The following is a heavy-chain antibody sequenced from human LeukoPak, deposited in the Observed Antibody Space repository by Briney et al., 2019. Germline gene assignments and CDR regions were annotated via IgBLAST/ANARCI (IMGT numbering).Heavy chain of an antibody. CDR2: INWNGGST. CDR1: GFTFDDYG. CDR3: ARGGVAGPYYFDY. D-gene: IGHD6-19*01. Sequence: GGSLRLYCAASGFTFDDYGMSWVRQAPGKGLEWVPGINWNGGSTGYADSVKGRFTISRDNAKNSLYLQMNSLRAEDTALHYCARGGVAGPYYFDYWGQRTLVTVSS. J-gene: IGHJ4*02. V-gene: IGHV3-20*04.